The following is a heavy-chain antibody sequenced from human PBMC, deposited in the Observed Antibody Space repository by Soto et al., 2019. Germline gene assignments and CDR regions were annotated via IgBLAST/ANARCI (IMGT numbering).Heavy chain of an antibody. V-gene: IGHV4-31*03. CDR3: ARAVSTHFDY. D-gene: IGHD6-13*01. J-gene: IGHJ4*02. CDR2: IYYSGTT. Sequence: QVQLQESGPGLVKPSQTLSLTCTVSGGSISSGGYYGTWIRQHTGKGLEWVGSIYYSGTTYSSPSLKSRLTISVDTSKNQFSLQLNSVTAADTAVYYCARAVSTHFDYWGQGYLVNV. CDR1: GGSISSGGYY.